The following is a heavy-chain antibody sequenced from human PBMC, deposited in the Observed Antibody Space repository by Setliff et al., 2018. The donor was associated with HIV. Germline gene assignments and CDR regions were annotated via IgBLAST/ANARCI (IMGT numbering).Heavy chain of an antibody. CDR3: ARLGAEDFSDYDWVDY. CDR1: GVSFSGYY. Sequence: PSETLSLTCAVYGVSFSGYYWSWIRQPPGKGLEWIGEINHSGDTNYNPSLKSRVTISVDTSKNQFSLNLNSVTAADTAVYYCARLGAEDFSDYDWVDYWGQGTLVTVSS. CDR2: INHSGDT. V-gene: IGHV4-34*01. J-gene: IGHJ4*02. D-gene: IGHD5-12*01.